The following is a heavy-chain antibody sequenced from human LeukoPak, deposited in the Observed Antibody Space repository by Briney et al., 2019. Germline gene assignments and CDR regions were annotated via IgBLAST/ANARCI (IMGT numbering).Heavy chain of an antibody. V-gene: IGHV1-69*04. Sequence: ASVKVSCKASGGTFSSYAISWVRQAPGQGLEWMGRIIPILGIANYAQKFQGRVTITADKSTSTAYMELSSLRSEDTAVYYCAKILMVVTPPPFQHWGQGTLVTVSS. D-gene: IGHD2-21*02. CDR2: IIPILGIA. CDR3: AKILMVVTPPPFQH. J-gene: IGHJ1*01. CDR1: GGTFSSYA.